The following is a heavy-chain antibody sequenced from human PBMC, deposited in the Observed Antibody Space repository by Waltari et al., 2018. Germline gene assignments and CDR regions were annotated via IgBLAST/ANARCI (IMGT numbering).Heavy chain of an antibody. CDR2: LSWDSRAL. J-gene: IGHJ6*02. CDR3: AKGVSSWYSFGMDV. CDR1: GFSFDNFA. D-gene: IGHD6-13*01. Sequence: EVKVVESGGGLVQPGRSLRLSCTGSGFSFDNFAMHWVRQAPGKGLEWVSGLSWDSRALGYAESVRGRFTISRDNARNSVYLQMNSLRSEDMALYYCAKGVSSWYSFGMDVWGQGTTVTVSS. V-gene: IGHV3-9*03.